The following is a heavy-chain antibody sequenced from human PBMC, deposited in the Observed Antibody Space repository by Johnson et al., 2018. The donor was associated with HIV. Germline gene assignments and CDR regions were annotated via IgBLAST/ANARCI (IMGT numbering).Heavy chain of an antibody. J-gene: IGHJ3*02. CDR1: GFTFDDYD. V-gene: IGHV3-20*04. CDR2: IKWNGDTT. CDR3: ARESLPGYSSSNDAFDI. Sequence: VQLVESGGGVIRPGGSLRLSCAASGFTFDDYDMSWVRQAPGKGLEWVSGIKWNGDTTSYVDSLKGRFTISRDNAKKHLYLQMNSLRGEDMALYYCARESLPGYSSSNDAFDIWGQGTMVTVSS. D-gene: IGHD6-13*01.